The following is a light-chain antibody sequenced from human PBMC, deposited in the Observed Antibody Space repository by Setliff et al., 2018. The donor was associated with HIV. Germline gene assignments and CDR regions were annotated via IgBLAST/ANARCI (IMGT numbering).Light chain of an antibody. J-gene: IGLJ1*01. CDR1: SSDIGRYNL. V-gene: IGLV2-23*01. CDR3: CSSTGSNTYV. CDR2: QAT. Sequence: QSALTQPASVSGSPGQSITISCTGTSSDIGRYNLVSWYQQYPGKAPKLMIYQATKRPSGVSNRFSGSKSGNTAISGLQAEDEADYYCCSSTGSNTYVFGSGTKVTVL.